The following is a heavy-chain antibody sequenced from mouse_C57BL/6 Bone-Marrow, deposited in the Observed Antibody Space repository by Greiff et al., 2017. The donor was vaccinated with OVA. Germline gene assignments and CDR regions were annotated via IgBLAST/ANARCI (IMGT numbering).Heavy chain of an antibody. CDR2: IDPSDSYT. CDR3: ARRGVTTVGFWYFDV. J-gene: IGHJ1*03. V-gene: IGHV1-69*01. Sequence: QVQLQQPGAELVMPGASVKLSCKASGYTFTSYWMHWVKQRPGQGLEWIGVIDPSDSYTNYNQKFKGKSTLTVDKSSSTAYMQLSSLTSEDSAVYYWARRGVTTVGFWYFDVWGTGTTVTVSS. CDR1: GYTFTSYW. D-gene: IGHD1-1*01.